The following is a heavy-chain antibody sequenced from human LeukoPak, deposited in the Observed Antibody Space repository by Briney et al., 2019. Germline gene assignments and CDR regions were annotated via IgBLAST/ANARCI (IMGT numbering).Heavy chain of an antibody. CDR2: IIPILGIA. J-gene: IGHJ4*02. CDR1: GGTFSSYA. CDR3: ARENWYYYDSSGYYYDY. V-gene: IGHV1-69*04. Sequence: SVKVSCKASGGTFSSYAISWVRQAPGQGLEWMGRIIPILGIANYAQKFQGRVTITADKSMSTAYMELSSLRSEDTAVYYCARENWYYYDSSGYYYDYWGQGTLVTVSS. D-gene: IGHD3-22*01.